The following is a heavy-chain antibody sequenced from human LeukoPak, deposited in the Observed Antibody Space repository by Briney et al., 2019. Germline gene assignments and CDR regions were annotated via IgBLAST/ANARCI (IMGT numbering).Heavy chain of an antibody. CDR3: ALSPGYSGYAYYFDY. V-gene: IGHV4-34*01. CDR2: INHSGST. CDR1: GGPFSGYY. Sequence: PSETLSLTCAVYGGPFSGYYWSWVRQPPRKGLELIGEINHSGSTNYNPSLKSRVTISVDTSKNQFSLKLSSVTAADTAVYYCALSPGYSGYAYYFDYWGQGTLVTVSS. D-gene: IGHD5-12*01. J-gene: IGHJ4*02.